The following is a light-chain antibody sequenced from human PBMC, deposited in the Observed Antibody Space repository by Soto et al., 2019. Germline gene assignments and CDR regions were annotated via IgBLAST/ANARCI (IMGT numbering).Light chain of an antibody. CDR1: QSVSSAY. Sequence: EIVLTQSPGTLSLSPGERATLSCRASQSVSSAYLAWYQHKPGQPPTLLIYAASSRVTGIPDRFSGSGSGTDFTLTISRLEPEDFAVYYWLQYGSSSTWTVGEGNKVEIK. J-gene: IGKJ1*01. CDR2: AAS. V-gene: IGKV3-20*01. CDR3: LQYGSSSTWT.